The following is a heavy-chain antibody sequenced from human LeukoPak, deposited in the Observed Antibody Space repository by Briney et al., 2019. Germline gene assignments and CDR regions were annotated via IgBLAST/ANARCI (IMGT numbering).Heavy chain of an antibody. CDR1: GGSISSGGYS. D-gene: IGHD3-10*01. CDR2: IYHSGST. J-gene: IGHJ3*02. V-gene: IGHV4-30-2*01. Sequence: SETLSLTCAVSGGSISSGGYSWSWIRQPPGTGLEWIGYIYHSGSTYYNPSLKSRVTISVDRSKNQFSLKLSSVTAADTVVYYCARGPGGFDIWGQGTMVTVSS. CDR3: ARGPGGFDI.